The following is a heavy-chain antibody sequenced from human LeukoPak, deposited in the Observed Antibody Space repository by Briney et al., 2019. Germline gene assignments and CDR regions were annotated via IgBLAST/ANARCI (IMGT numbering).Heavy chain of an antibody. D-gene: IGHD2-2*01. CDR2: IKQDGSEK. J-gene: IGHJ6*04. Sequence: PGGSLRLSCAASGFTFSSYWMSWVRQAPGKGLEWVANIKQDGSEKYYVDSVKGRFTISRDNAKNSLYLQMNSLRAEDTAVYYCARVRYQLLGGVDVWGKGTTVTVSS. CDR1: GFTFSSYW. CDR3: ARVRYQLLGGVDV. V-gene: IGHV3-7*01.